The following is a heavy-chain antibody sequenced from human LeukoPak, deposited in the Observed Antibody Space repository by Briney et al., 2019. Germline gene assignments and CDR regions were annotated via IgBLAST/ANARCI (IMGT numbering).Heavy chain of an antibody. CDR3: TTDSLYYDSSGYYRYYYYYYYMDV. V-gene: IGHV3-15*01. CDR1: GFTFSNAW. D-gene: IGHD3-22*01. J-gene: IGHJ6*03. CDR2: IKSKTDGGTT. Sequence: GGSLRLSCAASGFTFSNAWMSWVRQAPGKGLEWVGRIKSKTDGGTTDYAAPVKGRFTISRDDSKNTPYLQMNSLKTEDTAVYYCTTDSLYYDSSGYYRYYYYYYYMDVWGKGTTVTVSS.